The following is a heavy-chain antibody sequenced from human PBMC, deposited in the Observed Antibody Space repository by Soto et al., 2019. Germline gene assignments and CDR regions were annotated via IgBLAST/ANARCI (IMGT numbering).Heavy chain of an antibody. CDR2: IIPIFGTA. D-gene: IGHD2-15*01. CDR3: ATTPGLECSGGSCYSNY. V-gene: IGHV1-69*06. J-gene: IGHJ4*02. Sequence: QVQLVQSGAEVKKPGSSVKVSCKASGGTFSSYAISWVRQAPGQGLEWMGGIIPIFGTANYAQKVQGRVTITADKSTSTAYMELSSLRSEDTAVYYCATTPGLECSGGSCYSNYWGQGTLVTVSS. CDR1: GGTFSSYA.